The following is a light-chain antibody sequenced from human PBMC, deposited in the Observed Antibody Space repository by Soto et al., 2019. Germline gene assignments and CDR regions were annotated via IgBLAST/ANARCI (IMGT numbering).Light chain of an antibody. V-gene: IGLV2-23*03. CDR1: SSDVGSYNL. J-gene: IGLJ3*02. Sequence: QSALTQPASVSGSPGQSITISCTGTSSDVGSYNLVSWYQHHPGKTPKLMIYEGTKRPSGVSNRFSGSKSGNTASLTISGLQAEDEADYYCCSYSGSSTFVFGEGTKLTVL. CDR2: EGT. CDR3: CSYSGSSTFV.